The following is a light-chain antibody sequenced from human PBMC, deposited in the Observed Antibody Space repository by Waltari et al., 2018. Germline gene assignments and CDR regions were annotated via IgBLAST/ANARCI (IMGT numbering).Light chain of an antibody. CDR1: QSVTTY. CDR3: QQRSNWPIT. J-gene: IGKJ5*01. CDR2: DAS. V-gene: IGKV3-11*01. Sequence: EIVLTHSPATLSLSQGETATLSCRASQSVTTYLAWYQQKPGQAPRLLIYDASNRATGIPARFSASGSGTDFTLTISSLEPEDFAVYYCQQRSNWPITFGQGTRLEIK.